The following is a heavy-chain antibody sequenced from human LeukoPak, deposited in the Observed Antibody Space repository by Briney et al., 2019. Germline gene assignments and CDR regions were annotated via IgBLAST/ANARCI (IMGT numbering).Heavy chain of an antibody. J-gene: IGHJ5*02. CDR3: ARSNYYASEGRFDP. D-gene: IGHD3-10*01. CDR1: GGSVSSGNYY. Sequence: PSETLSLTCTVSGGSVSSGNYYWNWIRQHPGKSLEWIGYIYYSGSTSYNPSLRSRVTISGTSKNQFSLKMTSVTAVDTAVYYCARSNYYASEGRFDPWGQGTLVTVSS. V-gene: IGHV4-31*03. CDR2: IYYSGST.